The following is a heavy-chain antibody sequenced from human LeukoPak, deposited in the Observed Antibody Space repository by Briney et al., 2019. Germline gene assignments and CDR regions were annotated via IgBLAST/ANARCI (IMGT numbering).Heavy chain of an antibody. CDR1: GGTFSSYA. CDR2: IIPILGIA. D-gene: IGHD3-22*01. CDR3: ARDSPDSSGYYF. V-gene: IGHV1-69*04. J-gene: IGHJ4*02. Sequence: SVKVSCKASGGTFSSYAISWVRQAPGQGLEWMGRIIPILGIANYAQKFQGRVTITADKSTSTAYMELSSLRSEDTAVYYCARDSPDSSGYYFWGQGTLVTVSS.